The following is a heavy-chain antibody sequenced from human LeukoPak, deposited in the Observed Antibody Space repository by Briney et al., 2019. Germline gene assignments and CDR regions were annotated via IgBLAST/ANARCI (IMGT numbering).Heavy chain of an antibody. CDR3: AKDSRYYYGSGSYYADAFDI. V-gene: IGHV3-53*01. J-gene: IGHJ3*02. CDR2: IYSGGST. D-gene: IGHD3-10*01. Sequence: PGGSLRLSCAASGFTVSSNYMSWVRQAPGKGLEWVSVIYSGGSTYYADSVKGRFTISRDNSKNTLYVQMNSLRAEDTAVYYCAKDSRYYYGSGSYYADAFDIWGQGTMVTVSS. CDR1: GFTVSSNY.